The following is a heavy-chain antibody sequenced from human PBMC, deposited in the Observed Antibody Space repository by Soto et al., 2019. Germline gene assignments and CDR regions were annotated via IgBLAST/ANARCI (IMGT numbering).Heavy chain of an antibody. CDR1: GYTFTGYY. V-gene: IGHV1-2*02. D-gene: IGHD2-21*01. J-gene: IGHJ4*02. CDR2: INPNNGGT. Sequence: GASVKVSCKASGYTFTGYYIHWVRQAPGQGLEWMGWINPNNGGTNYAQNFQGRVTMTSDTSISTVYMELSSLTSDDTAFYYCTRVHYSALPIDFWGQGTLVTVSS. CDR3: TRVHYSALPIDF.